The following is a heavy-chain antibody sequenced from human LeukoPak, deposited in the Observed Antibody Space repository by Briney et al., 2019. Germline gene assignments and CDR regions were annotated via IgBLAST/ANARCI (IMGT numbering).Heavy chain of an antibody. J-gene: IGHJ4*02. D-gene: IGHD1-26*01. CDR3: AKHTWGSTASFDY. Sequence: PGRSLRLSCAASGFTFSSYAMGWVRLAPGKGLEWVSTISGSGDSTYYANSVKDRFAIFRDNSKSTLHLQMNSLRAEDTAVYYCAKHTWGSTASFDYWGQGTLVTVSS. V-gene: IGHV3-23*01. CDR1: GFTFSSYA. CDR2: ISGSGDST.